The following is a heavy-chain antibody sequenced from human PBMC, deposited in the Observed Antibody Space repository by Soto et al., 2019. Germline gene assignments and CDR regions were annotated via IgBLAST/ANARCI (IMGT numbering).Heavy chain of an antibody. J-gene: IGHJ5*02. CDR3: AREKQGIAAAGTFDP. Sequence: AGGSLRLSCAASGFTFSSYSMNWVRQAPGKGLEWVSSISSSSSYIYYADSVKGRFTISRDNAKNSLYLQMNSLRAEDTAVYYCAREKQGIAAAGTFDPWGQGTLVTVSS. D-gene: IGHD6-13*01. CDR2: ISSSSSYI. V-gene: IGHV3-21*01. CDR1: GFTFSSYS.